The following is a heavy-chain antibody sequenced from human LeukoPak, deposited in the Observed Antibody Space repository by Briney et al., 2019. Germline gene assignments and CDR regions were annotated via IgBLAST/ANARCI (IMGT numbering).Heavy chain of an antibody. CDR3: ATPKPYYYDSSGLDY. CDR1: GYTFTDYY. V-gene: IGHV1-69-2*01. J-gene: IGHJ4*02. D-gene: IGHD3-22*01. CDR2: VDPEDGET. Sequence: ATVKISCKASGYTFTDYYMHWVQQAPGKGLEWMGRVDPEDGETIYAEKFQGRVTITADTSTDTAYMELSSLRSEDTAVYYCATPKPYYYDSSGLDYWGQGTLVTVSS.